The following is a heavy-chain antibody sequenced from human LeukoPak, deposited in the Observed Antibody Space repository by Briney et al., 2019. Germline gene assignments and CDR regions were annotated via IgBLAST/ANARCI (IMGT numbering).Heavy chain of an antibody. CDR3: ARAVTYHDVLTGYYRDYFDY. D-gene: IGHD3-9*01. CDR2: INHSEIT. Sequence: PSETLSLTCAVYGGSFSGYYWSWIRQPPGKGLEWIGEINHSEITIYNPSLKSRVTISVDTSKNQFSLKLSSVTAADTAVYYCARAVTYHDVLTGYYRDYFDYWGQGILVTVSS. V-gene: IGHV4-34*01. CDR1: GGSFSGYY. J-gene: IGHJ4*02.